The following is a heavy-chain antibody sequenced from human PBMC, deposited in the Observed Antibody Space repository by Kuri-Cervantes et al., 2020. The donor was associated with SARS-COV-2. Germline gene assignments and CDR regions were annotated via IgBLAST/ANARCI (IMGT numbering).Heavy chain of an antibody. V-gene: IGHV6-1*01. Sequence: SQTLSLTCAISGDSVSSNSATWNWIRQSPSRGLEWLGRTYYRSKWYNDYAVSVKSRITINPDTSKNQFSLQLNSVTPEDTAVYYCARASSTSDGRYYYYMDVWGKGTTVTVSS. CDR2: TYYRSKWYN. CDR1: GDSVSSNSAT. CDR3: ARASSTSDGRYYYYMDV. D-gene: IGHD2-2*01. J-gene: IGHJ6*03.